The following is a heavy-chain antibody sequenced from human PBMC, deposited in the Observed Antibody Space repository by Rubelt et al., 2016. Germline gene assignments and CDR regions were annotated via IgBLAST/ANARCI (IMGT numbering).Heavy chain of an antibody. CDR1: GYSISSGYY. Sequence: QVQLQESGPGLVKPSETLSLTCTVSGYSISSGYYWGWIRQPPGKGLEWIGSIYHSGSTYYNPSLTMRVTISVDTSKNQFSLKLSSVTAADTAVYYCARDHDTAMVLIAGDVDYWGQGTLVTVSS. J-gene: IGHJ4*02. V-gene: IGHV4-38-2*02. CDR2: IYHSGST. D-gene: IGHD5-18*01. CDR3: ARDHDTAMVLIAGDVDY.